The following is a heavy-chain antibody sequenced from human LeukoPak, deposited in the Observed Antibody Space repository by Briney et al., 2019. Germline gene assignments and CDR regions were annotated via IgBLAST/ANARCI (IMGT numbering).Heavy chain of an antibody. V-gene: IGHV4-30-2*01. CDR2: IYHSGST. D-gene: IGHD3-10*01. CDR3: AGGKVTYYYGSGSYQGDDY. J-gene: IGHJ4*02. Sequence: SETLSLTCAVSGGSISSGGYSWSWIRQPPGKGLEWIGYIYHSGSTNYNPSLKSRVTISVDTSKNQFSLKLSSVTAADTAVYYCAGGKVTYYYGSGSYQGDDYWGQGTLVTVSS. CDR1: GGSISSGGYS.